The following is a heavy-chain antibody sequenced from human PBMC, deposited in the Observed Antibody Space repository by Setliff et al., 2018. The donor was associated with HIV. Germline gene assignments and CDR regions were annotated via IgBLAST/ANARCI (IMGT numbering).Heavy chain of an antibody. J-gene: IGHJ5*02. Sequence: PGGSLRLSCAASGFRFSDYYMNWIRQAPGKGLEWVSYITSSGSTIYYADSVKGRFTISRDNAKSSLYLQMNSLRAEDTAIYYCARDRERWLQSRLFDPWGQGTLVTVSS. V-gene: IGHV3-11*04. CDR3: ARDRERWLQSRLFDP. CDR1: GFRFSDYY. CDR2: ITSSGSTI. D-gene: IGHD4-4*01.